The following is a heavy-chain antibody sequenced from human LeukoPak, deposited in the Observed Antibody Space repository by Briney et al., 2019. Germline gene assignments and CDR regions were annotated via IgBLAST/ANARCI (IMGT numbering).Heavy chain of an antibody. J-gene: IGHJ4*02. D-gene: IGHD6-19*01. CDR2: IYHSGST. Sequence: PSETLSLTCAVSGDSINSGDYSWSWIRQPPGKGLEWIGYIYHSGSTYYNPSLKSRVTISVDRSKNQFSLRLSPVTAADTAVYYCAREGSKKQWLVFDYWGQGTLVTVSS. CDR1: GDSINSGDYS. V-gene: IGHV4-30-2*01. CDR3: AREGSKKQWLVFDY.